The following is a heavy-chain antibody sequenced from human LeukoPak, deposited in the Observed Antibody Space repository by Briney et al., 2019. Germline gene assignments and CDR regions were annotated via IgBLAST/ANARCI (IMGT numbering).Heavy chain of an antibody. CDR3: ARDRPPVGAIDY. CDR2: ISGGSDSI. CDR1: GFTFSDHP. D-gene: IGHD1-26*01. V-gene: IGHV3-48*02. Sequence: GGSLRLSCAASGFTFSDHPMNRVRQAPGEGLEWVSYISGGSDSIYYADSVKGRFTISRDNAKNSLYLQMNSLRDEDTAVYFCARDRPPVGAIDYWGQGTLVTVSS. J-gene: IGHJ4*02.